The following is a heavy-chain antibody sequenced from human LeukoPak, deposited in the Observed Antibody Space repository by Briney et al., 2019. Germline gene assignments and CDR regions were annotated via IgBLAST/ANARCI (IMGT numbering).Heavy chain of an antibody. CDR2: IQSKTDGGKT. CDR3: TTGIRGD. CDR1: GLIVTNAW. J-gene: IGHJ4*02. Sequence: PGGSLRLSCAASGLIVTNAWMNWVRQAPGKGLEWVGRIQSKTDGGKTDYAAPVKGRFTISRDDSKNTLYLQMNSLKTEDTAIYYCTTGIRGDWGQGTLVTVSS. V-gene: IGHV3-15*07. D-gene: IGHD3-3*02.